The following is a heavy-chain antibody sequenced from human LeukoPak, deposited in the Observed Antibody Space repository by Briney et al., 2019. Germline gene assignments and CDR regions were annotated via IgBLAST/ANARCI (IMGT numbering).Heavy chain of an antibody. CDR1: GFTFDDYA. V-gene: IGHV3-9*01. Sequence: GGSLRLSCAASGFTFDDYAMHWVRQAPGKGLEWVSGISWNSGSIGYADSVKGRFTISRDNAKNSLYLQMNSLRAEDTAVYYCAKSPYSSSLEADYWGQGTLVTVSS. J-gene: IGHJ4*02. D-gene: IGHD6-13*01. CDR2: ISWNSGSI. CDR3: AKSPYSSSLEADY.